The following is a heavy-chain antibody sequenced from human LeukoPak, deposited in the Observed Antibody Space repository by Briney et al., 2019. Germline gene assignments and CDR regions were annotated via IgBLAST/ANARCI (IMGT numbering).Heavy chain of an antibody. V-gene: IGHV4-30-2*01. Sequence: PSQTLSLTCTVSGGSISSGDYYWSWIRQAPGKGLEWIGYIYHSGSAYYNPSLKSRVTISVDRSKNQFSLKLSSVTAADTAVYYCARVEHRSSPAHLDYWGQGTLVTVSS. D-gene: IGHD6-6*01. J-gene: IGHJ4*02. CDR3: ARVEHRSSPAHLDY. CDR1: GGSISSGDYY. CDR2: IYHSGSA.